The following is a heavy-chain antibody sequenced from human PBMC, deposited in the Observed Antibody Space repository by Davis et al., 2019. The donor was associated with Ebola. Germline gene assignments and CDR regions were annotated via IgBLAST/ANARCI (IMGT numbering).Heavy chain of an antibody. J-gene: IGHJ4*02. CDR3: ARDSGSYYLDY. CDR2: IYYSGST. V-gene: IGHV4-59*01. CDR1: GFSISRAYY. D-gene: IGHD1-26*01. Sequence: MPLETLSLTCTVSGFSISRAYYWSWIRQPPGKGLEWIGYIYYSGSTNYNPSLKSRVTISVDTSKNQFSLKLSSVTAADTAVYYCARDSGSYYLDYWGQGTLVTVSS.